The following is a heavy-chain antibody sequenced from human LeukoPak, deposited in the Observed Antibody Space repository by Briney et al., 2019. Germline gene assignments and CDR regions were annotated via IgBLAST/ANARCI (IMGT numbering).Heavy chain of an antibody. V-gene: IGHV4-31*03. CDR2: IHNSGST. D-gene: IGHD3-10*01. CDR1: GGSITSGGFY. J-gene: IGHJ5*02. Sequence: SETLSLTCSVSGGSITSGGFYWSWIRQHPGQGLEWIGYIHNSGSTYYNPSPQSRAIISLDTSKSQFSLQLNSVTAADTAVYYCARVDGSGSKRWFDPWGQGAPVTVSS. CDR3: ARVDGSGSKRWFDP.